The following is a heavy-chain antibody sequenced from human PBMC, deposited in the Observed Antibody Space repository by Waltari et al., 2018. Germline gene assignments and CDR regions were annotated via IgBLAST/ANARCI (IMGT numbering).Heavy chain of an antibody. Sequence: QVQLVQSGAKVKKPGSSVKVSCKASGGTLSSYTVTWVRQAPGQGLEWMGSIIPFLGISKYAQSLQARLTITVDQSTNTGYMELKSLRPEDTGVYYCARSGEMKGTVDYWGQGTLVTVSS. CDR3: ARSGEMKGTVDY. CDR2: IIPFLGIS. V-gene: IGHV1-69*02. J-gene: IGHJ4*02. D-gene: IGHD1-1*01. CDR1: GGTLSSYT.